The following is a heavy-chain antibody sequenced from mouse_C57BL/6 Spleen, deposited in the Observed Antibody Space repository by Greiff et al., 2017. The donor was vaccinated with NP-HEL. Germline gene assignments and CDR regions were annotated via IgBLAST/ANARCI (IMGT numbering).Heavy chain of an antibody. J-gene: IGHJ1*03. CDR3: ARRSYYGRKGWYFDV. CDR2: ISNGGGST. D-gene: IGHD1-1*01. CDR1: GFTFSDYY. V-gene: IGHV5-12*01. Sequence: EVQLVESGGGLVQPGGSLKLSCAASGFTFSDYYMYWVRQTPEKRLEWVAYISNGGGSTYYPDTVKGRFTISRDNAKNTLYLQMSRLKSEDTAMYYCARRSYYGRKGWYFDVWGTGTTVTVSS.